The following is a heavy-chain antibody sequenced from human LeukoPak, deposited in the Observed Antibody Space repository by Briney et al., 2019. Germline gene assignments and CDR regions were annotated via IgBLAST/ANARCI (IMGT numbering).Heavy chain of an antibody. CDR3: ARVTGYMIEDYFDY. CDR2: IYYSGST. J-gene: IGHJ4*02. Sequence: PSETLSLTCTVSGGSISSSSYYWGWIRQPPGKGLEWIGSIYYSGSTYYNPSLKSRVTISVDTSKNQFSLKLVSVTAADTSVYYCARVTGYMIEDYFDYWGQGILVTVSS. CDR1: GGSISSSSYY. V-gene: IGHV4-39*07. D-gene: IGHD3-9*01.